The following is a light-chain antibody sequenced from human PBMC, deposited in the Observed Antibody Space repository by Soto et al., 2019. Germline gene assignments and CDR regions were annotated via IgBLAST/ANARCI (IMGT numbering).Light chain of an antibody. CDR3: QQGDSIPGT. CDR2: SAS. CDR1: QSISNY. Sequence: DIQMTQSPSSLSASVGDRVTITCRASQSISNYLNWYQQKAGQAPKLLIYSASILQSGVPSRFSGSGSGTDFTLTISSLQPEDFATYYCQQGDSIPGTFGQGTKVEIK. V-gene: IGKV1-39*01. J-gene: IGKJ1*01.